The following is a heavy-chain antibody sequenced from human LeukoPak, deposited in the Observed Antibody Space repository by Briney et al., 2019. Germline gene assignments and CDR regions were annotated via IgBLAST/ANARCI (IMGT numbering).Heavy chain of an antibody. J-gene: IGHJ4*02. V-gene: IGHV3-21*01. CDR1: GFTFSSHS. CDR3: VREQARGGSFDY. CDR2: ITTSNYI. D-gene: IGHD2-15*01. Sequence: PGGSLRLSCAVSGFTFSSHSVNWVRQAPGKGLEWVLSITTSNYIYYAESVKGQFTISRDNAKNSLYLQMNSLRAEDAAVYYCVREQARGGSFDYWGQGTLVTVSS.